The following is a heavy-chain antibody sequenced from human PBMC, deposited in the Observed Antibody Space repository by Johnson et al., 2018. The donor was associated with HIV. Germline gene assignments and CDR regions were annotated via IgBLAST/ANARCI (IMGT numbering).Heavy chain of an antibody. Sequence: QLVESGGGLVQPGGSLRLSCAASGFTFSSYAMIWVRQAPGKGLEWVANINQAGSEKYSVDSVTGRFTISRHNAKNSLYLQRNSLRAEDTAVYYCARALRGGWYDAFDVWGQGTRVTVSS. CDR3: ARALRGGWYDAFDV. D-gene: IGHD6-19*01. J-gene: IGHJ3*01. CDR1: GFTFSSYA. CDR2: INQAGSEK. V-gene: IGHV3-7*01.